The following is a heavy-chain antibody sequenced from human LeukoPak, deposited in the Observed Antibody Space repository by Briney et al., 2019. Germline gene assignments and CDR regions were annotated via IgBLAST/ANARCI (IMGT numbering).Heavy chain of an antibody. CDR3: ARDKQIVGASSDY. D-gene: IGHD1-26*01. V-gene: IGHV1-69*04. CDR1: GGTFSSYA. Sequence: GASVKVSCKASGGTFSSYAISWVRQAPGQGLEWMGRIIPILGIANYAQKFQDRVTITADKSTSTAYMELSSLRSEDTAVYYCARDKQIVGASSDYWGQGTLVTVSS. CDR2: IIPILGIA. J-gene: IGHJ4*02.